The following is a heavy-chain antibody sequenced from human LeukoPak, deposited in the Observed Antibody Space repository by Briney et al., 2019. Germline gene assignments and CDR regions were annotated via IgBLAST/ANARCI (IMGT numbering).Heavy chain of an antibody. J-gene: IGHJ4*02. CDR3: AREVYSSGYLAYFDY. V-gene: IGHV3-7*01. Sequence: GGSLRLSCAASGFTFSSYWMSLVRQAPGKGLEWVANIKQDGSEKYYVDSVKGRFTISRDNAKNSLYLQMNSLRAEDTAVYYCAREVYSSGYLAYFDYWGQGTLVTVSS. CDR2: IKQDGSEK. CDR1: GFTFSSYW. D-gene: IGHD3-22*01.